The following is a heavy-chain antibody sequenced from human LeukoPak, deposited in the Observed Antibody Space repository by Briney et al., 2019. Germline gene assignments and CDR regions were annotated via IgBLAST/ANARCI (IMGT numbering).Heavy chain of an antibody. CDR1: GGSISSYY. CDR2: IYYSGST. D-gene: IGHD1-26*01. Sequence: SETLSLTCAVSGGSISSYYWGWIRQPPGKGLEWIGSIYYSGSTYYNPSLKSRVTISVDTSKNQFSLKLSSVTAADTAVYYCARHAFSIVGATTGGCYYYYMDVWGKGTTVTVSS. CDR3: ARHAFSIVGATTGGCYYYYMDV. V-gene: IGHV4-39*01. J-gene: IGHJ6*03.